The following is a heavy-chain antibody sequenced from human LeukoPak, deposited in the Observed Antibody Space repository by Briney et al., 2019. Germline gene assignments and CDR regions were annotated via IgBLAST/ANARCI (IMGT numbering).Heavy chain of an antibody. CDR3: TTMYYYDSSGYSAY. CDR1: GFTVSSNE. D-gene: IGHD3-22*01. V-gene: IGHV3-15*01. J-gene: IGHJ4*02. CDR2: IKSKTDGGTT. Sequence: GGSLRLSCAASGFTVSSNEMSWVRQAPGKGLEWVGRIKSKTDGGTTDYAAPVKGRFTISRDDSKNTLYLQMNSLKTEDTAVYHCTTMYYYDSSGYSAYWGQGTLVTVSS.